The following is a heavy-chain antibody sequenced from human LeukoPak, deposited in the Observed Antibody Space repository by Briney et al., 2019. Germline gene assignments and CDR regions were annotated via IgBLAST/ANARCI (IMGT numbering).Heavy chain of an antibody. J-gene: IGHJ3*02. D-gene: IGHD2-2*01. V-gene: IGHV3-48*03. CDR1: GFTFSSDE. CDR3: AREFRYCSGTSCPGTFDI. Sequence: GGSLRLSCVASGFTFSSDEMHWVRQAPGEGVEWLSYICSRGSIIYADSVKGRFTISRDNVKDSMYLQMNSLRGEDTAVYYCAREFRYCSGTSCPGTFDIWGQGIMVTVSS. CDR2: ICSRGSII.